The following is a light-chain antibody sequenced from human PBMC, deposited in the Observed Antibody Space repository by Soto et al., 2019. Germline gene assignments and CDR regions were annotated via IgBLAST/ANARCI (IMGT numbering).Light chain of an antibody. V-gene: IGKV1-39*01. CDR2: GAS. Sequence: DIQMTQSPSSLSASVGDRVTITCRASTYISSYLNWYQQKPGKAPKLLIHGASNLQVGVPSRFSGSGSGTDFSLTISSLQAEDFAIYYCQQSYRTPTWTFGHGTKVEMK. CDR1: TYISSY. J-gene: IGKJ1*01. CDR3: QQSYRTPTWT.